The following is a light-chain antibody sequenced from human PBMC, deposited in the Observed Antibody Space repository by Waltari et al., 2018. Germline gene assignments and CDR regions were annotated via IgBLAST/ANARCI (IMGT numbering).Light chain of an antibody. J-gene: IGLJ3*02. CDR2: GRP. CDR1: GANSGEAYV. V-gene: IGLV1-40*01. Sequence: QSVLTQPPSVSGAPGQRVTISCTGRGANSGEAYVVHWYPQLPRAAPKPLIYGRPSRPLGVPARFFGSTSGTSASLAITGLQAEDEADYYCQSYDTSLSVVFGGGTKLTVL. CDR3: QSYDTSLSVV.